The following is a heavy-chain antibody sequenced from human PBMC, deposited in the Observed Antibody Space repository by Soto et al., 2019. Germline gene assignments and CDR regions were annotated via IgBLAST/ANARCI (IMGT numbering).Heavy chain of an antibody. CDR2: ISDSAGTT. CDR3: AKDPTRYCISTSCSLNWFDP. V-gene: IGHV3-23*01. CDR1: GFTFSSYA. Sequence: PGGSLRLSCAASGFTFSSYAMSWVRQAPGKGLEWVSTISDSAGTTFYADSVKGRFTISRDNSKNTLYLQMNSLRAEDTAVYYCAKDPTRYCISTSCSLNWFDPWGQGTLVTVSS. D-gene: IGHD2-2*01. J-gene: IGHJ5*02.